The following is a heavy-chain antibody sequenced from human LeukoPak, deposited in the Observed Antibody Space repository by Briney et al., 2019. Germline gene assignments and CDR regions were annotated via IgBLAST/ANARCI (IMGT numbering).Heavy chain of an antibody. CDR3: ARGPSRQQLALYYFDY. D-gene: IGHD6-13*01. Sequence: PSETLSLTCAVYGGSFSGYYWSWIRQPPGKGLEWIGGINHSGSTNYNPSLKSRVTISVDTSKNQFSLKLSSVTAADTAVYYCARGPSRQQLALYYFDYWGQGTLVTVSS. V-gene: IGHV4-34*01. CDR2: INHSGST. CDR1: GGSFSGYY. J-gene: IGHJ4*02.